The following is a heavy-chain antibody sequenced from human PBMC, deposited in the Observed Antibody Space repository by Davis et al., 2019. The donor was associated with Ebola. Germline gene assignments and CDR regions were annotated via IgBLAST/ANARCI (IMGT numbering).Heavy chain of an antibody. V-gene: IGHV4-34*01. J-gene: IGHJ4*02. CDR1: GGSFSGYY. D-gene: IGHD6-13*01. CDR3: AKYWTGYGNS. Sequence: SETLSLTCAVYGGSFSGYYWSWVRQPPGKGLEWIGEINHSGSTNYNPSLKSRVTLSLDTSTNQFSLTLNSVTAADTAVYYCAKYWTGYGNSWGQGTLVTVSS. CDR2: INHSGST.